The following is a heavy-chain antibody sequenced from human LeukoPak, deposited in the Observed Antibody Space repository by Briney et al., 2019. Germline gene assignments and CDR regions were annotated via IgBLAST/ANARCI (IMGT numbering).Heavy chain of an antibody. J-gene: IGHJ4*02. Sequence: PGGSLRLSCAASRFIFSSYSMNWVRQAPGKGLEWVSYITSSGSTIYYADSVKGRFTISRDNAKNSLYLQMNSLRAEDTAVYYCARAGDCYDYWGQGTLVTVSS. CDR1: RFIFSSYS. CDR2: ITSSGSTI. V-gene: IGHV3-48*01. D-gene: IGHD4-17*01. CDR3: ARAGDCYDY.